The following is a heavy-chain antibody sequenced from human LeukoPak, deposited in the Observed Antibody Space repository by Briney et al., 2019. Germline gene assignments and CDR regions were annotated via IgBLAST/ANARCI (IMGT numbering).Heavy chain of an antibody. J-gene: IGHJ6*02. CDR1: GFTFDDYA. CDR2: ISWNSGSI. D-gene: IGHD6-13*01. Sequence: GGSLRLSCAASGFTFDDYAMHWVRQAPGKGLEWVSGISWNSGSIGYADSVKGRFTISRDNAKNSLYLQMNSLRAEDTALYYCAKGQGYSSSWYSGMDVWGQGTTVTVSS. V-gene: IGHV3-9*01. CDR3: AKGQGYSSSWYSGMDV.